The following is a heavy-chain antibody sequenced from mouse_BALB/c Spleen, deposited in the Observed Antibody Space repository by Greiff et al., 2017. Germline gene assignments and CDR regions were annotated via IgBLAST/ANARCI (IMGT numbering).Heavy chain of an antibody. Sequence: QVQLQQSGPGLVAPSQSLSITCTVSGFSLTNSGVHWVRQSPGKGLEWLGVIWGDGSTNYNSAFKSRLSISKDNSKSQVFLKMNSLQTDDTARYYCAKNYRYDIYYAMDYWGQGTSVTVSS. J-gene: IGHJ4*01. V-gene: IGHV2-6-6*01. CDR1: GFSLTNSG. D-gene: IGHD2-14*01. CDR2: IWGDGST. CDR3: AKNYRYDIYYAMDY.